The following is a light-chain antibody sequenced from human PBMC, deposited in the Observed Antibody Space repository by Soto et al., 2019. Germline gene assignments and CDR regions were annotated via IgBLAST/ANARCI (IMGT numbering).Light chain of an antibody. CDR1: QSIGSN. CDR2: GAS. V-gene: IGKV3-15*01. Sequence: EIVMTQSPATLSVSPGERATLSCRASQSIGSNLAWYQQKPGQSPRLLIYGASTSATGLPARFSGSGSGTEFTLTFSSLESEDFALYYCQQYNNWPITFGQGPRLEIK. CDR3: QQYNNWPIT. J-gene: IGKJ5*01.